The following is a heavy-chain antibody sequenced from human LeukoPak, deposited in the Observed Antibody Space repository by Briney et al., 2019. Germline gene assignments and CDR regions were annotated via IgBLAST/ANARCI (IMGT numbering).Heavy chain of an antibody. CDR2: IGGRTDTT. D-gene: IGHD2-15*01. Sequence: PGGSQRLSCAASGFTFSIYAMSWVRQAPGKGLGWVSAIGGRTDTTYYADSVKGRFTISRDNSKNTLFLQMNSLRAEDTAVYYCATEGGPPIERYWGQGTLVTVSS. V-gene: IGHV3-23*01. CDR3: ATEGGPPIERY. J-gene: IGHJ4*02. CDR1: GFTFSIYA.